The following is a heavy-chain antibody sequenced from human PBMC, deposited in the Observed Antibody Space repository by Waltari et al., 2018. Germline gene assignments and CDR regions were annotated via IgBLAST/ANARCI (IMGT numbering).Heavy chain of an antibody. J-gene: IGHJ5*02. CDR3: VRIGSGYSSGP. CDR1: GFTFSSYW. CDR2: INGDGRST. V-gene: IGHV3-74*01. D-gene: IGHD6-25*01. Sequence: EVQLVESGGGIVQPGGSLRLSCAASGFTFSSYWMHWVRQAPGKGLLWVSRINGDGRSTTYADSVKGRFTISRDNAKNTLYLQMNSLRAEDTAVYYCVRIGSGYSSGPWGQGTLVTVSS.